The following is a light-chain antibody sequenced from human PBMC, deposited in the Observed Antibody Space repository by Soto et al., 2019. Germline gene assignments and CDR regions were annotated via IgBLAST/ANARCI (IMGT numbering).Light chain of an antibody. J-gene: IGKJ1*01. CDR1: QSVSSNY. Sequence: EIVFAQSSGTLSLSPGERATLSCRASQSVSSNYLAWYQQKPGQAPRLLIYGASSRATGIPDRFSGSGSGTDFTLTISRLEPEDFAVYYCQQYGSAGTFGQGTKVDIK. V-gene: IGKV3-20*01. CDR3: QQYGSAGT. CDR2: GAS.